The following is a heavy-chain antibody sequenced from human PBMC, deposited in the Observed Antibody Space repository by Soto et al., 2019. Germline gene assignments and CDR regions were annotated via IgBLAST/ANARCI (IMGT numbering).Heavy chain of an antibody. V-gene: IGHV4-31*03. CDR1: GGSISSGGYY. D-gene: IGHD6-13*01. J-gene: IGHJ5*02. CDR2: IYYSGST. Sequence: SDTLSLTCTVSGGSISSGGYYWSWIRQHPGKGLEWIGYIYYSGSTYYNPSLKSRVTISVDTSKNQFSLKLSSVTAADTAVYYCARERPDGSRLDPWGQGTLVTVSS. CDR3: ARERPDGSRLDP.